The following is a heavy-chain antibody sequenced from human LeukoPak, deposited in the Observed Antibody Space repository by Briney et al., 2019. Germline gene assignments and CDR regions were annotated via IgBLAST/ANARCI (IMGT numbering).Heavy chain of an antibody. Sequence: GGSLRLSCAASGFTLSSYAMSWVRQAPGKGLEWVSAISVSGNTYHADSVKGRFTISRDNAKNSVYLQMNSLRAEDTAVYYCARGGGSGRYGLPFDHWGQGTLVTVSS. CDR2: ISVSGNT. J-gene: IGHJ4*02. CDR1: GFTLSSYA. D-gene: IGHD6-13*01. CDR3: ARGGGSGRYGLPFDH. V-gene: IGHV3-23*01.